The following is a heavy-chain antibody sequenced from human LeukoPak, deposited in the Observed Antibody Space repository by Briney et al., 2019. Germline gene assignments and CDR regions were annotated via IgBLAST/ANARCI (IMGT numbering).Heavy chain of an antibody. Sequence: GGSLRLSCATSGFTFSTYSMNWVRQAPGKGLEWVSYIDSDSTTKFYADSVKGRFTISRDNVKNSLYLQMNSLRAEDTTVYYCATPFDYCGQGTQVTVSS. V-gene: IGHV3-48*01. CDR1: GFTFSTYS. J-gene: IGHJ4*02. CDR3: ATPFDY. CDR2: IDSDSTTK.